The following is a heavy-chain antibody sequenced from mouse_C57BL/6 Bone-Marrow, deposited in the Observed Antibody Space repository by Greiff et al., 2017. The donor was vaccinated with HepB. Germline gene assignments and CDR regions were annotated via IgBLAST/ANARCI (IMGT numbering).Heavy chain of an antibody. V-gene: IGHV3-8*01. CDR2: ISYSGST. CDR3: ASGRYDGYSWFAY. Sequence: DVQLQESGPGLAKPSQTLSLTCSVTGYSITSDYWNWIRKFPGNKLEYMGYISYSGSTYYNPSLKSRISITRDTSKNQYYLQLNSVTTEDTATYYCASGRYDGYSWFAYWGQGTLVTVSA. D-gene: IGHD2-3*01. J-gene: IGHJ3*01. CDR1: GYSITSDY.